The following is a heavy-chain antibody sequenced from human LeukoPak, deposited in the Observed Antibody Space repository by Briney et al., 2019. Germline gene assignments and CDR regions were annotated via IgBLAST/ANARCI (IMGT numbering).Heavy chain of an antibody. CDR2: IYYSGST. J-gene: IGHJ4*02. Sequence: SETLSLTCAVYGGSFSSYYWSWIRQPPGKGLEWIGYIYYSGSTNYNPSLKSRVTISVDTSKNQFSLKLSSVTAADTAVYYCARGRGVATIGLPVDYWGQGTLVTVSS. D-gene: IGHD5-24*01. V-gene: IGHV4-59*01. CDR1: GGSFSSYY. CDR3: ARGRGVATIGLPVDY.